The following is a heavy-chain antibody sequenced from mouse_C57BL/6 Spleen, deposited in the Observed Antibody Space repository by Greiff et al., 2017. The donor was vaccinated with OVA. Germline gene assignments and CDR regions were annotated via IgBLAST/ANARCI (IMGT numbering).Heavy chain of an antibody. Sequence: DVQLVESGEGLVKPGGSLKLSRAASGFTFSSYAMSWVRQTPEKRLEWVAYISSGGDYIYYADTVKGRFTISRDNARNTLYLQMSSLKSEDTAMYYCTREGVWVYYYGSSYAMDYWGQGTSVTVSS. CDR1: GFTFSSYA. V-gene: IGHV5-9-1*02. D-gene: IGHD1-1*01. J-gene: IGHJ4*01. CDR2: ISSGGDYI. CDR3: TREGVWVYYYGSSYAMDY.